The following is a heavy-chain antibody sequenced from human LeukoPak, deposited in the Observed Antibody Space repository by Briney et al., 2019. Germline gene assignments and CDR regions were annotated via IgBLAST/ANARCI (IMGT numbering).Heavy chain of an antibody. D-gene: IGHD1-7*01. Sequence: GASVKVSCKASGYTFTSYDINWVRQATGQGLEWMGWMNPNSGNTGYAQKFQGRVTMTRNTSISTAYMELSSLRSEDTAVYYCARGTGTTYHYYYGMDVWGQGTTVTVSS. CDR2: MNPNSGNT. CDR1: GYTFTSYD. J-gene: IGHJ6*02. V-gene: IGHV1-8*01. CDR3: ARGTGTTYHYYYGMDV.